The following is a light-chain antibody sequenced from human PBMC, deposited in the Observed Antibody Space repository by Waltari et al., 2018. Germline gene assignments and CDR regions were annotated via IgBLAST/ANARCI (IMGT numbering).Light chain of an antibody. Sequence: EILLTQSPATLSLSLGDRATPSCRASQSVSRALTWYQQKPGQAPRLLIYAASTRAPGIPDRFSGSGSGTDFSLTISRLEPDDFAVYYCQHYLRLPVTFGQGTTVEV. J-gene: IGKJ1*01. CDR1: QSVSRA. CDR3: QHYLRLPVT. V-gene: IGKV3-20*01. CDR2: AAS.